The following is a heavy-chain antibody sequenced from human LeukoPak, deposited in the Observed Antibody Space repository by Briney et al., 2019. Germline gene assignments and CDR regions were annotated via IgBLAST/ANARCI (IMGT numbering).Heavy chain of an antibody. CDR1: GYTFTNYD. J-gene: IGHJ4*02. V-gene: IGHV1-8*01. CDR3: ARVAGSIDY. Sequence: GASVKVSCKASGYTFTNYDINWARQATGQGLEWMGWMSTSSGNTGYAQKFQGRLTMTRDTSITTVYMELSSLRSDDTAVYHCARVAGSIDYWGQGTLVTVSS. D-gene: IGHD1-26*01. CDR2: MSTSSGNT.